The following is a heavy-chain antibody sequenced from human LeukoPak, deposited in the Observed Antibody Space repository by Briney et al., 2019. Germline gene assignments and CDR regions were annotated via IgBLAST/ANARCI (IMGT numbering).Heavy chain of an antibody. CDR2: ISSSGST. Sequence: SQTMSLTCTVSGDSISSGDYYWSWIRQPAGKGLEWIGHISSSGSTNYNPSLKSRVTISVDTSKNQFSLKLSSVTAADTAVYYCARRKMVAVAGTRKKNPNWFDPWGQGTLVTVSS. D-gene: IGHD6-19*01. CDR3: ARRKMVAVAGTRKKNPNWFDP. J-gene: IGHJ5*02. CDR1: GDSISSGDYY. V-gene: IGHV4-61*09.